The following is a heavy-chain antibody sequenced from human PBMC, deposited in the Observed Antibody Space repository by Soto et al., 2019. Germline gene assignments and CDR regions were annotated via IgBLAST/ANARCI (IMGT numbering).Heavy chain of an antibody. CDR2: ISYDGSNK. Sequence: QVQLVESGGGVVQPGRSLRLSCAASGFTFSSDGMHWVRQAPGKGLEWVAVISYDGSNKYYADSVKGRFTISRDNSKNTLYLQMTSLRAEDTAVYYCAKDRRPNYYYGMDVGGQGTTVTVSS. CDR3: AKDRRPNYYYGMDV. CDR1: GFTFSSDG. J-gene: IGHJ6*02. V-gene: IGHV3-30*18. D-gene: IGHD6-25*01.